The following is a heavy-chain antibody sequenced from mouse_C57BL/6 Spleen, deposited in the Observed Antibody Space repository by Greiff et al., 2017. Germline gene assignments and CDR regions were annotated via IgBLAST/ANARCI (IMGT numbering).Heavy chain of an antibody. Sequence: QVQLQQSGAELVKPGASVKISCKASGYAFSSYWMNWVKQRPGKGLEWIGQIYPGDGDTNYNGKFKGKATLTADKSSSTAYMQLSSLTSEDSAVYFWARADYYGSSLYYFDYWGQGTTLTVSS. CDR3: ARADYYGSSLYYFDY. CDR2: IYPGDGDT. CDR1: GYAFSSYW. J-gene: IGHJ2*01. D-gene: IGHD1-1*01. V-gene: IGHV1-80*01.